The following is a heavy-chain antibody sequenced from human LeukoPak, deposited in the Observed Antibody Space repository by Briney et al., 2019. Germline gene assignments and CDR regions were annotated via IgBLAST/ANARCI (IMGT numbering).Heavy chain of an antibody. J-gene: IGHJ4*02. CDR3: ARGYSDYPYFFDS. CDR2: IFHTGHT. V-gene: IGHV4-30-2*01. Sequence: PSETLPLTCAVSGGSIGGGVYSWNWIRQPPGKGLEWLGYIFHTGHTYYSPSLKSRLTISVDRSKNQFSLKLSSLTAADTAMYFCARGYSDYPYFFDSWGQGALVTVSS. D-gene: IGHD5-12*01. CDR1: GGSIGGGVYS.